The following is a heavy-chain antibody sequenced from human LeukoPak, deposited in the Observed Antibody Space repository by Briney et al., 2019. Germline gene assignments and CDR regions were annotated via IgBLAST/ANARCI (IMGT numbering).Heavy chain of an antibody. D-gene: IGHD6-6*01. CDR3: SRGRWSSSAFPIDY. V-gene: IGHV1-2*02. CDR2: INPYSGDT. Sequence: ASVKVSCKASGYTFTAYYIHWVRQAPGHGLEWMGWINPYSGDTSYAQKFQGRVTMTRDTSISTAYMEVSRLRSDDTAVYHCSRGRWSSSAFPIDYWGQGTLVTVSS. CDR1: GYTFTAYY. J-gene: IGHJ4*02.